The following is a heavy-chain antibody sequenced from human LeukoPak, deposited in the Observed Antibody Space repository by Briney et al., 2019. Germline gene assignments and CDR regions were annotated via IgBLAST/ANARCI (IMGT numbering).Heavy chain of an antibody. CDR3: ARAAIAAAGVVSNLLY. V-gene: IGHV1-2*06. Sequence: ASVKVSCKASGGTFSSYAISWVRQAPGQGLEWMGRINPNSGGTNYAQKFQGRVTMTRDTSISTAYMELSRLRSDDTAVYYCARAAIAAAGVVSNLLYWGQGTLVTVSS. CDR2: INPNSGGT. J-gene: IGHJ4*02. D-gene: IGHD6-13*01. CDR1: GGTFSSYA.